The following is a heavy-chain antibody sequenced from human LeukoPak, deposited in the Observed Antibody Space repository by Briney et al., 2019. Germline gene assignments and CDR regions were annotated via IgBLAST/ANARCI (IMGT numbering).Heavy chain of an antibody. CDR2: VYYSGST. Sequence: SETLTLTCTVSGGSISSRGYSWGWIRQPPGKGLEWIGSVYYSGSTYYNPSLKGRVTISVDTSKNQFSLKLSSVTAANTTVYYCARHDYDRSGYNWFDPWGQGTLVTVSS. CDR1: GGSISSRGYS. D-gene: IGHD3-22*01. V-gene: IGHV4-39*01. J-gene: IGHJ5*02. CDR3: ARHDYDRSGYNWFDP.